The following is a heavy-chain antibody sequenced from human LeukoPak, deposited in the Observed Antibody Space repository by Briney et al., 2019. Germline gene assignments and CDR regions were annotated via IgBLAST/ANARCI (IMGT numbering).Heavy chain of an antibody. V-gene: IGHV3-23*01. CDR2: ISNNGGYT. CDR3: AKDRVGNDY. D-gene: IGHD2-15*01. J-gene: IGHJ4*02. CDR1: GFTFSSSA. Sequence: PGGSLRLSCAASGFTFSSSAMSWVRQAPGKGLEWVSAISNNGGYTYYADSVQGRFTISRDNSKSTLCLQMNSLRAEDTAVYYCAKDRVGNDYWGQGTLVTVSS.